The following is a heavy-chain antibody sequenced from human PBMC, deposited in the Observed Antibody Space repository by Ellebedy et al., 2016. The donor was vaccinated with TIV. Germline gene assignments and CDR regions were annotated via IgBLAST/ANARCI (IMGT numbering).Heavy chain of an antibody. Sequence: PGGSLRLSCEASESTFSSYGMSWVRQAPGKGLEWVSSISTTDGTHYADSVKGRFTISRDNPKNTLYLQMNSLRVEDTAVYYCVTQLWNTEFWGQGTLVIVSS. V-gene: IGHV3-23*01. CDR1: ESTFSSYG. J-gene: IGHJ4*02. D-gene: IGHD5-24*01. CDR2: ISTTDGT. CDR3: VTQLWNTEF.